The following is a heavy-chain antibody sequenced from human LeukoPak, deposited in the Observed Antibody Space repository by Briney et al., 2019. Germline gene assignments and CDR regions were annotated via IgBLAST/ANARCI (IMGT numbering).Heavy chain of an antibody. D-gene: IGHD2-2*01. CDR2: IFYNEGT. J-gene: IGHJ3*02. Sequence: SETLSLTCTVSDYSITNGYYWGWIRQPPGKGLEWIGYIFYNEGTSYNPSLKSRVTISVDTSNNQLSLKVNSVTAADTAMYYCVRSNSRYQPWTLDIWGRGTMVTVSS. V-gene: IGHV4-61*01. CDR3: VRSNSRYQPWTLDI. CDR1: DYSITNGYY.